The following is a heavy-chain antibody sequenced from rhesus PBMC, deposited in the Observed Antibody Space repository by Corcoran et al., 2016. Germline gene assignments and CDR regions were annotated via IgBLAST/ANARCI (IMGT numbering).Heavy chain of an antibody. J-gene: IGHJ2*01. D-gene: IGHD1-44*02. CDR1: GGSISSSY. V-gene: IGHV4-147*01. Sequence: QVQLQESGPGLVKPSETLSLTCAVSGGSISSSYWSWIRQAPGKGLEWIGRIDSSGSHAHNPHLTSRVTRSVTTSKNQFSVKLSSVTAADTAVYYCARHGYSGSYTGWYFDLWGPGTPITISS. CDR2: IDSSGSH. CDR3: ARHGYSGSYTGWYFDL.